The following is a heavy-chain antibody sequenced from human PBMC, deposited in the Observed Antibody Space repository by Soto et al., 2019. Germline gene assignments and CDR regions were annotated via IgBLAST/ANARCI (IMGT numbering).Heavy chain of an antibody. Sequence: GESLKISCKGSGYSFTSYWISWVRQMPGKGLEWMGRIDPSDSYTNYSPSFQGHVTISADKSISTAYLQWSSLKASDTAMYYCARHYNILTRYAYWGQGTLVTVSS. V-gene: IGHV5-10-1*01. J-gene: IGHJ4*02. CDR2: IDPSDSYT. CDR1: GYSFTSYW. D-gene: IGHD3-9*01. CDR3: ARHYNILTRYAY.